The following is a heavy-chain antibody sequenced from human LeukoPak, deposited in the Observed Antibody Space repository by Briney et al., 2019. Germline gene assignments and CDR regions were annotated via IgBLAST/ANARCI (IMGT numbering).Heavy chain of an antibody. J-gene: IGHJ4*02. Sequence: PSETLSLTCTVSGGSISSGSYYWSWIRQPAGKGLEWIGRIYTSGSTNYNPSLKSRVTISVDTSKNQFSLKLSSVTAADTAVYYCARATYGDSRFDYWGQGTLVTVSS. CDR1: GGSISSGSYY. CDR2: IYTSGST. D-gene: IGHD4-17*01. V-gene: IGHV4-61*02. CDR3: ARATYGDSRFDY.